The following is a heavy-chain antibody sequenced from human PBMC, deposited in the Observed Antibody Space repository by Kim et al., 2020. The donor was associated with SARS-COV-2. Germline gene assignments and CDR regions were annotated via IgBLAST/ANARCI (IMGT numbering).Heavy chain of an antibody. D-gene: IGHD3-10*01. CDR2: ISAYNGNT. Sequence: ASVKVSCKASGYTFTSYGISWVRQAPGQGLEWMGWISAYNGNTNYAQKLQGRVTMTTDTSTSTAYMELRSLRSDDTAVYYCARALRIAMVRGVKNGMDVWGQGTTVTVSS. CDR3: ARALRIAMVRGVKNGMDV. J-gene: IGHJ6*02. CDR1: GYTFTSYG. V-gene: IGHV1-18*01.